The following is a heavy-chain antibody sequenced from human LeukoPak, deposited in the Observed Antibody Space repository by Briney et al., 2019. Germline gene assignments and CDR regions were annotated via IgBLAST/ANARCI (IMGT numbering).Heavy chain of an antibody. Sequence: SETLSLTCTVSGDSISSYYWSWIRQPPGKGLEWIGYIYYSGSTNYNPSLKSRVTISVDTSKNQFSLKLSSVTAADTAVYYCARGTEDFWSGYYYYYYGMDVWGQGTTVTVSS. CDR3: ARGTEDFWSGYYYYYYGMDV. J-gene: IGHJ6*02. CDR2: IYYSGST. D-gene: IGHD3-3*01. V-gene: IGHV4-59*01. CDR1: GDSISSYY.